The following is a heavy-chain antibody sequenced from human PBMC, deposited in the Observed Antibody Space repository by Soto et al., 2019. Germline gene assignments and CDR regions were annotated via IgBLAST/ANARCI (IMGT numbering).Heavy chain of an antibody. D-gene: IGHD4-17*01. J-gene: IGHJ6*03. CDR2: TYYRSKWYN. CDR1: GESVSSNSAA. Sequence: SQTLSLTCAISGESVSSNSAACNWIKQSPSRGLVWLGRTYYRSKWYNDYAVSVKSRITINPDTSKNQFSLQLNSVTPEDTAVYYCARVHSTVTTYYYYYYMDVWGKGTTVTVSS. CDR3: ARVHSTVTTYYYYYYMDV. V-gene: IGHV6-1*01.